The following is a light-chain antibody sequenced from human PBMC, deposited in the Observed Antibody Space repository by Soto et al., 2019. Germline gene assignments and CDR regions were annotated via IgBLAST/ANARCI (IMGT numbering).Light chain of an antibody. J-gene: IGKJ1*01. CDR1: QSVSSN. Sequence: EIVMTQSPATLSVSPGERATLSCRASQSVSSNLAWYQQKPGQAPRLLIYATSTRATGIPARFSGSGSGTEFTLTISSLQSEDFAVYYCQQYNNWPPGWTFGQGTKVDIK. V-gene: IGKV3-15*01. CDR2: ATS. CDR3: QQYNNWPPGWT.